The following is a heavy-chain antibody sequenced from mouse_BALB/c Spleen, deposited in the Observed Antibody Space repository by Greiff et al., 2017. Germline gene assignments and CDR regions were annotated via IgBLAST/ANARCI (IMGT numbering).Heavy chain of an antibody. J-gene: IGHJ4*01. D-gene: IGHD1-1*01. Sequence: VQLQQSGPELVKPGASVKISCKASGYAFSSSWMNWVKQRPGQGLEWIGRIYPGDGDTNYNGKFKGKATLTADKSSSTAYMQLSSLTSVDSAVYFCSSLGKAYAMDYWGQGTSVTVSS. V-gene: IGHV1-82*01. CDR2: IYPGDGDT. CDR1: GYAFSSSW. CDR3: SSLGKAYAMDY.